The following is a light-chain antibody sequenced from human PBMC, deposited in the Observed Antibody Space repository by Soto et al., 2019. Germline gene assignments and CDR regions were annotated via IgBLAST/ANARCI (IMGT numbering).Light chain of an antibody. CDR2: EVS. V-gene: IGLV2-18*02. J-gene: IGLJ1*01. Sequence: QSALTQPPSVSGSPGQSVAISCTGTSSDVGSYNRVSRYHQPQGTAPKVMIYEVSNRPSGVPDRFSGSKSGNPASLTISGLQAEDEPDYYCSSYTSSNTNVFGTGTKLTVL. CDR3: SSYTSSNTNV. CDR1: SSDVGSYNR.